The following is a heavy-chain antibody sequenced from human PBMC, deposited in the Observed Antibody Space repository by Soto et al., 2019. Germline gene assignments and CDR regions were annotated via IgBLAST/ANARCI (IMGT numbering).Heavy chain of an antibody. D-gene: IGHD3-16*01. CDR3: ARKGAPRAHYFDY. Sequence: ASVKVSCKASGGTFSSYAISWVRQAPGQGLEWMGGIIPIFGTANYAQKFQGRVTITADKSTSTAYMELSSLRSEDTAVYYCARKGAPRAHYFDYWGQGTLVTVSS. V-gene: IGHV1-69*06. CDR1: GGTFSSYA. J-gene: IGHJ4*02. CDR2: IIPIFGTA.